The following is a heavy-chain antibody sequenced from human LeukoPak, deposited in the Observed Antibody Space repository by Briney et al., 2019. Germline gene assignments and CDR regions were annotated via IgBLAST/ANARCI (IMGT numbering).Heavy chain of an antibody. CDR2: LYSDGRT. CDR1: GFTVNSNY. CDR3: ARGGGYYPIDY. Sequence: GGSLTLSCAASGFTVNSNYMNWVRQAPGKGLEWVSVLYSDGRTYYADSVKGRFTISRDTSKNTLYLQVNSLRAEDTAVYYCARGGGYYPIDYWGQGTLVTVSS. D-gene: IGHD2-15*01. J-gene: IGHJ4*02. V-gene: IGHV3-53*01.